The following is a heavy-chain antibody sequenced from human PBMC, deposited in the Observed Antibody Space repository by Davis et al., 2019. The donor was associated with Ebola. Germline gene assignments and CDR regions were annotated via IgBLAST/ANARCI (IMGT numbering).Heavy chain of an antibody. V-gene: IGHV1-18*01. CDR2: ISAYNGNT. CDR1: GYTFTSYG. D-gene: IGHD6-13*01. CDR3: ARIRQLDTVAAAGTFYYYGMDV. J-gene: IGHJ6*02. Sequence: ASVKVSCKASGYTFTSYGISWVRQAPGQGLEWMGWISAYNGNTNYAQKLQGRVTMTTDTSTSTAYMELRSLRSDDTAVYYCARIRQLDTVAAAGTFYYYGMDVWGQGTTVTVSS.